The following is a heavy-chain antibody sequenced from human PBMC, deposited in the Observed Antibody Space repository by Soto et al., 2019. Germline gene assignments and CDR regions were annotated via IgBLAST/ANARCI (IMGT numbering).Heavy chain of an antibody. J-gene: IGHJ4*02. Sequence: SETLSLTXAVSGGSVSSGSYFWTWIRQSPGKGLEWVGYITDVGSTNYNPSLKSRVTISADTTKNHFSLNLRSVTAADTAVYYCARQRVLPAQYFFDYWGQGIPVTVS. CDR3: ARQRVLPAQYFFDY. V-gene: IGHV4-61*03. D-gene: IGHD6-25*01. CDR2: ITDVGST. CDR1: GGSVSSGSYF.